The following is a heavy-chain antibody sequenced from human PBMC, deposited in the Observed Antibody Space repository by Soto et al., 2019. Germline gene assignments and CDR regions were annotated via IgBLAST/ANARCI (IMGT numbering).Heavy chain of an antibody. J-gene: IGHJ4*02. CDR2: IYYSGST. D-gene: IGHD3-10*01. CDR3: ARGAGSGSPTVDY. CDR1: GCSISSGGYY. V-gene: IGHV4-31*03. Sequence: SAPLSLTCTVSGCSISSGGYYWSWIRQHPGKGLEWIGYIYYSGSTYYNPSLKSRVTISVDTSKNQFSLKLSSVTAADTAVYYCARGAGSGSPTVDYWGQGTLVTVSS.